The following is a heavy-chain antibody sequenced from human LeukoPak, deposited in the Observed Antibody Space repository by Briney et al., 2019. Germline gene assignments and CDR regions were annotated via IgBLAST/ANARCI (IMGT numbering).Heavy chain of an antibody. CDR2: IYSGDSDT. D-gene: IGHD3-10*01. CDR1: GYSFTSYW. J-gene: IGHJ6*04. Sequence: GESLKISCKGSGYSFTSYWIGWVRQMPGKGLEWMGIIYSGDSDTRYSPSFQGQVTISADKSISTAYLQWSSLKASDTAMYYCARHTTGGLWFGEPSYYYYGMDVWGKGTTVTVSS. CDR3: ARHTTGGLWFGEPSYYYYGMDV. V-gene: IGHV5-51*01.